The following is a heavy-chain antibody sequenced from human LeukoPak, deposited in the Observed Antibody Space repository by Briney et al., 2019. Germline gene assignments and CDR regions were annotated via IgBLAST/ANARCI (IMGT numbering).Heavy chain of an antibody. D-gene: IGHD1-14*01. V-gene: IGHV3-73*01. CDR1: AFTFSGSA. Sequence: GGSLRLSCAASAFTFSGSAMHWVRQASGKGLEWIGRIRSKAHSYATAYAASVKGRFTISRDDSKNTAYLQMNSLKTEDTAVYYCTRPSHSYGTDAFDIWGQGTMVTVS. J-gene: IGHJ3*02. CDR3: TRPSHSYGTDAFDI. CDR2: IRSKAHSYAT.